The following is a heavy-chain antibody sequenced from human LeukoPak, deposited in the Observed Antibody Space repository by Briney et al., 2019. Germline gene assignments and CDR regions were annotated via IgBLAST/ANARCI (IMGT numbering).Heavy chain of an antibody. CDR1: GFTFSTYA. J-gene: IGHJ4*02. D-gene: IGHD7-27*01. Sequence: GGSLRLSCAASGFTFSTYAMDWVRQAPGKGLEWVSYLSSSSSVIYLADSVKGRFTISRDNAKNSLYPQMNSLRTEDTAVYYCVRDGSSWGNFDYWGQGTLVSVSS. CDR2: LSSSSSVI. V-gene: IGHV3-48*01. CDR3: VRDGSSWGNFDY.